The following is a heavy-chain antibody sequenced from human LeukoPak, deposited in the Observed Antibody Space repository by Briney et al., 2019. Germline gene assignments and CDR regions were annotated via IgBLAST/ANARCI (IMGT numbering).Heavy chain of an antibody. Sequence: PGGSLRLSCAASGFTFSGSAMHWVRQASGKGLEWVGRIRSKANSYATAYAASVKGRFTISRDDSKNTAYLQMNSLKTEDTAVYYCTTEAVAGAGYYYYYMDVWGKGTTVTVSS. CDR3: TTEAVAGAGYYYYYMDV. CDR1: GFTFSGSA. CDR2: IRSKANSYAT. V-gene: IGHV3-73*01. D-gene: IGHD6-19*01. J-gene: IGHJ6*03.